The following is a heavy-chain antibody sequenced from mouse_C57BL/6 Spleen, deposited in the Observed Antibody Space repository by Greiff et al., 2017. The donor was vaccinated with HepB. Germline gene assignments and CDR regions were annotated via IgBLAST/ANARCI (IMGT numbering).Heavy chain of an antibody. CDR2: IDPSDSET. CDR1: GYTFTSYW. CDR3: AGGYYYGSSYLYAMDY. J-gene: IGHJ4*01. D-gene: IGHD1-1*01. V-gene: IGHV1-52*01. Sequence: QVQLQQPGAELVRPGSSVKLSCKASGYTFTSYWMHWVKQRPIQGLEWIGNIDPSDSETHYNQKFKDKATLTVDKSSSTAYMQLSSLTSVDSAVSYCAGGYYYGSSYLYAMDYCGEGASVTGAS.